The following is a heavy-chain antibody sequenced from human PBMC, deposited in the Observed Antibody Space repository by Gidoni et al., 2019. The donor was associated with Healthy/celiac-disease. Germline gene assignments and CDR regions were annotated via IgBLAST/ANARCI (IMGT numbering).Heavy chain of an antibody. D-gene: IGHD6-13*01. V-gene: IGHV4-59*01. CDR3: ARDSGGSSWYGTYYYYGMDV. CDR1: GGSISSYY. Sequence: QVQLQESGPGLVKPSETLSLTCTVSGGSISSYYWSWIRQPPGKGLEWIGYIYYSGSTNYNPSLKSRVTISVDTSKNQFSLKLSSVTAADTAVYYCARDSGGSSWYGTYYYYGMDVWGQGTTVTVSS. J-gene: IGHJ6*02. CDR2: IYYSGST.